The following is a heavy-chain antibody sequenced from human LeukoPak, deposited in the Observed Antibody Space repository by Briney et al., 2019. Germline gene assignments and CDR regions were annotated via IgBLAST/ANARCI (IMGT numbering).Heavy chain of an antibody. D-gene: IGHD4-11*01. Sequence: GGSLRLSCAASGFTFSSYAMSWVRQAPGKGLEWVSAISGVGGSTYYADSVKGRFTISRDNSKNTLYLQMNSLRAEDTAVYYCAKDPWSTVTYYFDYWGQGTLVTVSS. CDR3: AKDPWSTVTYYFDY. J-gene: IGHJ4*02. V-gene: IGHV3-23*01. CDR1: GFTFSSYA. CDR2: ISGVGGST.